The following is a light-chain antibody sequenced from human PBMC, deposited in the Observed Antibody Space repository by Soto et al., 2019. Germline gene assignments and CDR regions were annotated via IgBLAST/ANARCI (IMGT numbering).Light chain of an antibody. J-gene: IGKJ5*01. CDR3: QQSYSTAIT. V-gene: IGKV1-39*01. CDR2: AAS. Sequence: DIHMTQSRSSLSASVGDRVTITCRASQSISSYLNWYQQKPGKAPKLLIYAASSLQSGVPSRFSGSGSGTDFTLTISSLQPEDFATYYCQQSYSTAITFGQGTRLEIK. CDR1: QSISSY.